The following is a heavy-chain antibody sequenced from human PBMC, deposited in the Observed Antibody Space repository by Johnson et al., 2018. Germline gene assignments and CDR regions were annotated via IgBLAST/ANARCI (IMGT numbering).Heavy chain of an antibody. D-gene: IGHD6-19*01. Sequence: VQLVESGGGLVKPGGSRRLSCAASGFTLRSYSMNWVRQAPGTGLEWVSSISRTSSYIYYAASVKGRFTISRDNAKNSLYLQMNSLRADDTAVYYCARAPPGSSVFSYYYYMDVWGKGTTVTVSS. CDR1: GFTLRSYS. V-gene: IGHV3-21*01. CDR2: ISRTSSYI. J-gene: IGHJ6*03. CDR3: ARAPPGSSVFSYYYYMDV.